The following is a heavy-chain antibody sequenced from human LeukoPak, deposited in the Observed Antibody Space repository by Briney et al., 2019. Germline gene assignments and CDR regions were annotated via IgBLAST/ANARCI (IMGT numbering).Heavy chain of an antibody. J-gene: IGHJ4*02. V-gene: IGHV4-34*01. Sequence: SETLSLTCAVYGGSFSGYYWSWIRQPPGKGLEWIGEINHSGSTNYNPSIKSRVTISVDTSKNQFSLKLSFVTAADTAVYYCARRSGPFGVVIKRSSHGPIGYWGQGTLVTVSS. CDR1: GGSFSGYY. CDR3: ARRSGPFGVVIKRSSHGPIGY. CDR2: INHSGST. D-gene: IGHD3-3*01.